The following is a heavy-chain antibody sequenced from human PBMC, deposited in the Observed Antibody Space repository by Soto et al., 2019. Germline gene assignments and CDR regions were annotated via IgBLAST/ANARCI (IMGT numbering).Heavy chain of an antibody. D-gene: IGHD3-22*01. CDR2: IIPIFGIA. J-gene: IGHJ4*02. CDR1: GGTFSSYA. V-gene: IGHV1-69*12. Sequence: QVQLVQSGAEVKKPGSSVKVSCKASGGTFSSYAISWVRQAPGQGLEWMGGIIPIFGIADYAQKFQGRVTITADESTSTAYMELSSLRSEDTAVYYCASHYDSSGYYYRGLDYWGQGTLVTVSS. CDR3: ASHYDSSGYYYRGLDY.